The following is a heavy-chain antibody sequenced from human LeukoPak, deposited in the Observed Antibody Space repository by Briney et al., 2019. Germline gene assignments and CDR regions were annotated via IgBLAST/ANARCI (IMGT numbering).Heavy chain of an antibody. J-gene: IGHJ4*02. CDR1: GYTFTSYP. D-gene: IGHD4-23*01. V-gene: IGHV7-4-1*02. CDR2: ININTANP. Sequence: ASVKVSCKASGYTFTSYPINWVRQAPGQGLEWMGWININTANPMYAQGFPGRVAFSLDTSVSTVYLEMSSLKSEDTAVYYCAREVAPGGFDYWGQGTLVTVSS. CDR3: AREVAPGGFDY.